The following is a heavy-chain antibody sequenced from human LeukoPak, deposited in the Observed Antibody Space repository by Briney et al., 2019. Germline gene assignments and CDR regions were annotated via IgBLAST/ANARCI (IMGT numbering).Heavy chain of an antibody. CDR1: GGSISSYY. V-gene: IGHV4-59*01. CDR2: IYYSGST. D-gene: IGHD6-19*01. CDR3: ARASSGWSHFDY. Sequence: SETLSLTCTVSGGSISSYYWSWIRQPPGKGLEWIGYIYYSGSTNYNPSLKSRVTISVDTSKNQFSLKLSSVTAADTAVYYCARASSGWSHFDYWGQGTLVTVSS. J-gene: IGHJ4*02.